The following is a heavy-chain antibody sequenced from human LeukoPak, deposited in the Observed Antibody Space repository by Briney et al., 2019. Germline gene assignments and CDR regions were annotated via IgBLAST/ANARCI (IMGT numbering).Heavy chain of an antibody. CDR3: ARDKAARPTYYMDV. D-gene: IGHD6-6*01. J-gene: IGHJ6*03. V-gene: IGHV3-7*03. CDR2: IKQDGSEK. CDR1: GFTFSSYW. Sequence: GGSLRLSCAASGFTFSSYWMSWVRQAPGKGLEWVANIKQDGSEKYYVDSVKGRFTISRDNAKNSLYLQMNSLRAEDTAVYYCARDKAARPTYYMDVWGKGTTVTVSS.